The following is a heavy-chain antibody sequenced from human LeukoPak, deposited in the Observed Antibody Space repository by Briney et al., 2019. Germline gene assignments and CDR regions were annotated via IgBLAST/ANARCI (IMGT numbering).Heavy chain of an antibody. J-gene: IGHJ4*02. CDR1: GGSVNTYY. CDR3: ATSYGSYVVDY. CDR2: ARSSGGT. D-gene: IGHD2-15*01. V-gene: IGHV4-59*02. Sequence: SETLSLTCTISGGSVNTYYLTWIRQPPGGRLEWIGFARSSGGTNYHPSLKSRVTILVGASKNQFSLKLSSVTAADTAVYYCATSYGSYVVDYWGQGALVIVSS.